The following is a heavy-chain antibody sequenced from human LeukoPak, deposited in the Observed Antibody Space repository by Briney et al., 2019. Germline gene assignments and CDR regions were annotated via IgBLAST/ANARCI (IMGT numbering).Heavy chain of an antibody. J-gene: IGHJ4*02. CDR2: ISSSGSTI. D-gene: IGHD5-12*01. CDR1: GFTFSSYE. Sequence: QPGGSLRLSCAASGFTFSSYEMNWVRQAPGKGLEWVSYISSSGSTIYYADSVKGRFTISRDNAKNSLYLQMNSLRAEDTAVYYCARRRGYSGYGMDYWGQGTLVTVSS. CDR3: ARRRGYSGYGMDY. V-gene: IGHV3-48*03.